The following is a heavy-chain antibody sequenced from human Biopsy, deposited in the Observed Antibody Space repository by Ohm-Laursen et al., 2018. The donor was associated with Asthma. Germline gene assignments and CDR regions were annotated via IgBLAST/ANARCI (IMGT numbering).Heavy chain of an antibody. Sequence: ASVKVACNTYAYTFNSAGITWVRQAPGQGLEWMGWISVYNGNTNAAQKLQDRVTMITDTTTSTAYMELRSLRSEDTAVYFCARAVDYSHYYGMDVWGQGTTVTVS. J-gene: IGHJ6*02. V-gene: IGHV1-18*01. CDR1: AYTFNSAG. CDR2: ISVYNGNT. D-gene: IGHD3-10*01. CDR3: ARAVDYSHYYGMDV.